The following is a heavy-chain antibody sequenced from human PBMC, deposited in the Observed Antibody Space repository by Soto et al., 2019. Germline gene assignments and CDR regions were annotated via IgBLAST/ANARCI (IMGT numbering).Heavy chain of an antibody. CDR3: AKDRAYYYDSSGSPGFDP. D-gene: IGHD3-22*01. CDR1: GFTFDDYA. J-gene: IGHJ5*02. CDR2: ISWNSGSI. Sequence: GGSLRLSCAASGFTFDDYAMHWVRQAPGKGLEWVSGISWNSGSIGYADSVKGRFTTSRDNAKNSLYLQMNSLRAEDTALYYCAKDRAYYYDSSGSPGFDPWGQGTLVTVSS. V-gene: IGHV3-9*01.